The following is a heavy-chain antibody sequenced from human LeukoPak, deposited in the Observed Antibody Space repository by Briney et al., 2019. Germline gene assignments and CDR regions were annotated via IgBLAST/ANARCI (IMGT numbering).Heavy chain of an antibody. Sequence: PSETLSLTCTVSGGSISSYYWGWIRQPAGKGLEWIGRIYTSGSTNYNPSLKSRVTMSVDTSKNQFPLKLSSVTAADTAVYYCARDDSGYSYGTFDYWGQGTLVTVSS. J-gene: IGHJ4*02. D-gene: IGHD5-18*01. CDR1: GGSISSYY. V-gene: IGHV4-4*07. CDR2: IYTSGST. CDR3: ARDDSGYSYGTFDY.